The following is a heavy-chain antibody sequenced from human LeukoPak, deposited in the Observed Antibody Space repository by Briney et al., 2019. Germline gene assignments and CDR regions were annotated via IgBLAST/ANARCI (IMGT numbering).Heavy chain of an antibody. CDR2: VNPADSDT. V-gene: IGHV5-51*01. CDR1: GYSFTSYW. CDR3: ATVPRIPAVGNTEYFQY. D-gene: IGHD6-13*01. J-gene: IGHJ1*01. Sequence: GESLKISCKGSGYSFTSYWIAWVRQMPGKGLEWMGIVNPADSDTRYSPSFQGQVTISVDKSINTAYLQWSGLQASDTAMYYCATVPRIPAVGNTEYFQYWGQGTLVTVSS.